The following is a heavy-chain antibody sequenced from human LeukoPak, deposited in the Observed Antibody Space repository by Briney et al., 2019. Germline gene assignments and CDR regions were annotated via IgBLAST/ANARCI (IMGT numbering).Heavy chain of an antibody. J-gene: IGHJ5*02. CDR3: ARDGNHYDILTGDYPGWFDP. CDR2: IYSGGRT. CDR1: GFTVSSNY. Sequence: GGSLRLSCAASGFTVSSNYMSWVRQAPGKGLEWVSVIYSGGRTNYADSAKGRFTISRDNSKNTLYLQMNSLRAEDTAVYYCARDGNHYDILTGDYPGWFDPWGQGTLVTVSS. V-gene: IGHV3-53*01. D-gene: IGHD3-9*01.